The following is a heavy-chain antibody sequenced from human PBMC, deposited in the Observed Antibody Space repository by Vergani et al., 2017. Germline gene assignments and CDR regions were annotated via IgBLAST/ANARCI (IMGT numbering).Heavy chain of an antibody. Sequence: QEQLVPSGAEVRKPGASVKVSCKASGYNFTSFDINWVRLATGQGLEWMGWMNPKSGNTAYAAKFQGRITMTRDSSTDTAYMEMKSLRSEDTAIYFCARGVLDSKYRHNWFGPWGQGTVVTVSS. CDR2: MNPKSGNT. D-gene: IGHD3/OR15-3a*01. CDR3: ARGVLDSKYRHNWFGP. CDR1: GYNFTSFD. J-gene: IGHJ5*02. V-gene: IGHV1-8*01.